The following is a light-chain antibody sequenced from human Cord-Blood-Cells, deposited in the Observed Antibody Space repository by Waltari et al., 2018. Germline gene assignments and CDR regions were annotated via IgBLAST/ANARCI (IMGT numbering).Light chain of an antibody. J-gene: IGLJ3*02. Sequence: QSALTPPASVSGSPGQSITISCTGTSSAVGGYHYVSWYQQHPGKAPNTMIYDVSNRPSGVSNRFARSKSSNTASLTISGLQGEDEADYYCSSYTSSSTLVFGGGTKLTV. CDR1: SSAVGGYHY. V-gene: IGLV2-14*03. CDR3: SSYTSSSTLV. CDR2: DVS.